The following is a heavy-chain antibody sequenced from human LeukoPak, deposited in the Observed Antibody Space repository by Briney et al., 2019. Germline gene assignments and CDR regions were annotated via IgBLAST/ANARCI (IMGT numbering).Heavy chain of an antibody. CDR1: GGSISSYY. CDR3: ARDLGYFDL. CDR2: IYYTGST. V-gene: IGHV4-59*01. Sequence: SETLSLTCTVSGGSISSYYWSWIRQPPGKGLEWIGYIYYTGSTKYNPSLKSRVTISVDTSKNQFSLKLSSVTAADTAVYYCARDLGYFDLWGRGTLVTVSS. J-gene: IGHJ2*01.